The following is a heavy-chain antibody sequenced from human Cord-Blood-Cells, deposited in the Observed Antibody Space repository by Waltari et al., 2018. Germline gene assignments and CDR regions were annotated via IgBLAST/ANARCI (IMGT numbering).Heavy chain of an antibody. D-gene: IGHD1-26*01. CDR2: IYWDDDK. CDR1: GFTLSTSGVG. Sequence: QITLTASGPTLVQLTQTVALTCTFPGFTLSTSGVGVGWFRQPPGKALEWLALIYWDDDKRYSPSLKSSLTITNDTSKNQVVLTMTNMDPVDTATYYCAHRWTWDLFDYWGQGTLVTVSS. CDR3: AHRWTWDLFDY. J-gene: IGHJ4*02. V-gene: IGHV2-5*02.